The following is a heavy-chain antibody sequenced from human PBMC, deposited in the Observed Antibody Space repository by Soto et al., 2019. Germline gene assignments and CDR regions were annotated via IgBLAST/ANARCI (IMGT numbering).Heavy chain of an antibody. CDR2: ISSSDSTI. CDR3: ARAGYSSGWYRGYFDY. Sequence: QVQLVESGGCVGKPGGSLRLSCSSSRFTFSDYYISCILHAPGKGLEWVSYISSSDSTIYYADSVKGRFTISRDNAKNSLYLQMNSLRAEDTAVYYCARAGYSSGWYRGYFDYWGQGTLVT. D-gene: IGHD6-19*01. V-gene: IGHV3-11*01. CDR1: RFTFSDYY. J-gene: IGHJ4*02.